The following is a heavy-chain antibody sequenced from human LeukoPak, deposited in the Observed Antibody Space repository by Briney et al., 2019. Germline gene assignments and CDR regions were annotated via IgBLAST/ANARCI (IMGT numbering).Heavy chain of an antibody. V-gene: IGHV3-13*01. Sequence: PGGSLRLSCAASGFTFSSYDMHWVRQATGKGLEWVSAIGTAGDTYYPGSVKGRFTISRENAKNSLYLQMNSLRAGDTAVYYCARAGPKTGTYDYWGQGTLVTVSP. D-gene: IGHD1/OR15-1a*01. CDR2: IGTAGDT. CDR3: ARAGPKTGTYDY. J-gene: IGHJ4*02. CDR1: GFTFSSYD.